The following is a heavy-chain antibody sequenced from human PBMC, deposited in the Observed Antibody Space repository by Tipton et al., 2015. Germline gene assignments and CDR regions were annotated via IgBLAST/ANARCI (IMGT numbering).Heavy chain of an antibody. Sequence: GSLRLSCTVSGGSISSYYWSWIRQPPGKGLEWIGYIYYSGSTNYNPSLKSRVTISVDTSKNQFSLKLSSVTAADTAVYYCARKKRWDYYGSGSYLGPYYYYYGMDVWGQGTTVTVSS. CDR1: GGSISSYY. CDR2: IYYSGST. D-gene: IGHD3-10*01. CDR3: ARKKRWDYYGSGSYLGPYYYYYGMDV. J-gene: IGHJ6*02. V-gene: IGHV4-59*01.